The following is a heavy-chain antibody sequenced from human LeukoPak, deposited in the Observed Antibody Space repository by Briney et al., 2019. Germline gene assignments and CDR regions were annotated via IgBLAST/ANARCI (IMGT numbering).Heavy chain of an antibody. D-gene: IGHD3-9*01. CDR2: IIPIFGTA. CDR1: GGTFSSYA. Sequence: GASVKVSCKASGGTFSSYAISWVRQAPGQGLEWMGGIIPIFGTANYAQKFQGRVTITADESTSTAYMELSSLRSEDTAVYYSARTYDILTGYTPDTYYYYYYMDVWGKGTTVTVTS. V-gene: IGHV1-69*13. J-gene: IGHJ6*03. CDR3: ARTYDILTGYTPDTYYYYYYMDV.